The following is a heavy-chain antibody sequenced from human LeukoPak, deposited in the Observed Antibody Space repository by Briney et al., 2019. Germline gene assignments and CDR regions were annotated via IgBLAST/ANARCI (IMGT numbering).Heavy chain of an antibody. CDR3: ARDGYFDY. Sequence: ASVKVSCKASGYTFTDSYMHWVRQAPGQALEWMGWINPNSGATNYAQNFQGRVTMTRDTSISTVYMELSRLRSDDTAVYYCARDGYFDYWGQGTLVTVSS. CDR2: INPNSGAT. V-gene: IGHV1-2*02. CDR1: GYTFTDSY. J-gene: IGHJ4*02.